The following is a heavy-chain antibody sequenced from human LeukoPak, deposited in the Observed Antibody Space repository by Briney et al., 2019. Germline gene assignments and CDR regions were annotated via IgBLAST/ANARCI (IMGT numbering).Heavy chain of an antibody. CDR2: INSDGRST. CDR3: ARARGYSYGYVSYYYYYMDV. J-gene: IGHJ6*03. V-gene: IGHV3-74*01. D-gene: IGHD5-18*01. Sequence: GGSLTLSCAASGFTFSSYWMHWVSQPPGMGLVWVSLINSDGRSTSYAHSVEGRFTISRNNAKNSLYLQMNSLRAEDTAVYYCARARGYSYGYVSYYYYYMDVSGTGNTGTVSS. CDR1: GFTFSSYW.